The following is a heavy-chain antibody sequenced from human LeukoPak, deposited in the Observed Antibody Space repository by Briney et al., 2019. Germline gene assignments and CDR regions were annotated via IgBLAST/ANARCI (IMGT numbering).Heavy chain of an antibody. CDR2: IWYDGSNK. V-gene: IGHV3-33*01. J-gene: IGHJ4*02. D-gene: IGHD6-13*01. Sequence: GGSLRVSCAASGFTFSSYGMHWVRQAPGKGLEWVAVIWYDGSNKYYADSVKGRFTISRDNSKNTVYLQMNSLRVEDTAVYYCARDTAQGSSWFIFDYWGQGTLVTVSS. CDR3: ARDTAQGSSWFIFDY. CDR1: GFTFSSYG.